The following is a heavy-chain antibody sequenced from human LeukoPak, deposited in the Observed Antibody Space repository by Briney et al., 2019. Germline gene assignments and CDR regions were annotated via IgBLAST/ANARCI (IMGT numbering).Heavy chain of an antibody. V-gene: IGHV3-23*01. CDR2: IRSSGDDT. CDR3: AKVRPPPGSGWYGGDDY. Sequence: GGSLRLSCTASGFTFRNYVTSWVRQAPGKGLEWVSSIRSSGDDTSPADSVKGRFTIFRDNSKSTLYLQMNSLRAEDTAIYYCAKVRPPPGSGWYGGDDYWGQGTLVTVSP. J-gene: IGHJ4*02. D-gene: IGHD6-19*01. CDR1: GFTFRNYV.